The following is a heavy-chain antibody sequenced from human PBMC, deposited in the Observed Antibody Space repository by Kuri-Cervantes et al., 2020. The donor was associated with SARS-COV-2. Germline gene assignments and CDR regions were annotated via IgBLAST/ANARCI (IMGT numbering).Heavy chain of an antibody. CDR3: TRGLSGGTYLDY. D-gene: IGHD2-15*01. Sequence: GESLKISCTSSGFTFGDYAINWVRQAPGKGLQWVGLIRSKGNGETTDFAASVKGRFTISRDDSKTIAYLQMNSLQTEDTAVYFCTRGLSGGTYLDYWGQGTLVTVSS. V-gene: IGHV3-49*04. CDR2: IRSKGNGETT. CDR1: GFTFGDYA. J-gene: IGHJ4*02.